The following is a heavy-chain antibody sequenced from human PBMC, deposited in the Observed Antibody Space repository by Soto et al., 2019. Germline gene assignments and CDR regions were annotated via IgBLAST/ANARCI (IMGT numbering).Heavy chain of an antibody. CDR3: VKEFGVAGSRFESFLDY. D-gene: IGHD3-16*01. CDR1: GFTLSSHG. J-gene: IGHJ4*02. Sequence: PGGSLRLSCAASGFTLSSHGIQWVRQAPGKGLEWVAVVSNNGGITYYADSVKGRFAISRDNSKNTLYLQMNSLRPEDTAVYYCVKEFGVAGSRFESFLDYWGQGTLVTVSS. CDR2: VSNNGGIT. V-gene: IGHV3-30*18.